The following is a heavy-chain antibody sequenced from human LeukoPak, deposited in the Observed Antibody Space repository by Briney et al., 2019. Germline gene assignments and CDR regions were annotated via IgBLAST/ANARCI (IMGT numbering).Heavy chain of an antibody. CDR2: ISGSGGST. Sequence: PGGSLRLSCAASGFTFSSYAMGWVRQAPGKGLEWVSTISGSGGSTYYADSVKGRFTISRDDSKNTLYLQMVSLRAEDTAIYYCAKNPPTVSAVYYYYMDVWGKGTTVTVSS. CDR1: GFTFSSYA. J-gene: IGHJ6*03. V-gene: IGHV3-23*01. D-gene: IGHD4-11*01. CDR3: AKNPPTVSAVYYYYMDV.